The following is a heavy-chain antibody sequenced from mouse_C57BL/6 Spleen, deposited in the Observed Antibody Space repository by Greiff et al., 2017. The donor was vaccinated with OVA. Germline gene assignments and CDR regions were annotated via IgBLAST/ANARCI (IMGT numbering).Heavy chain of an antibody. V-gene: IGHV10-1*01. Sequence: EVQGVESGGGLVQPKGSLKLSCAASGFSFNTYAMNWVRQAPGKGLEWVARIRSKSNNYATYYADSVKDRFTISRDDSESMLYLQMNNLKTEDTAMYYCVREGPFSWFAYWGQGTLVTVSA. CDR2: IRSKSNNYAT. J-gene: IGHJ3*01. D-gene: IGHD3-3*01. CDR1: GFSFNTYA. CDR3: VREGPFSWFAY.